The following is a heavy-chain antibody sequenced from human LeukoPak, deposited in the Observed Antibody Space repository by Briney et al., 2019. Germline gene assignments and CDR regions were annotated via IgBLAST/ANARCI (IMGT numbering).Heavy chain of an antibody. J-gene: IGHJ6*03. D-gene: IGHD6-6*01. CDR3: AKDYSSSGLYYYYMDV. Sequence: GRSLRLSCAASGFPFDDYAMDWVRQAPGKGLEWASGISWNSGSIGYADSVKGRFTISRDNAKNSLYLQMNSLRAEDTALYYCAKDYSSSGLYYYYMDVWGKGTTVTVSS. CDR2: ISWNSGSI. CDR1: GFPFDDYA. V-gene: IGHV3-9*01.